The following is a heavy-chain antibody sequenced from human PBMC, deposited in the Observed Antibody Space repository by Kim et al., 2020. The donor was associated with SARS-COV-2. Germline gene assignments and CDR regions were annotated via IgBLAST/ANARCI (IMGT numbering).Heavy chain of an antibody. CDR3: ARGPGPIVVVPAAIAVAAAGTEGAYFQH. V-gene: IGHV4-31*03. CDR1: GGSISSGGYY. Sequence: SETLSLTCTVSGGSISSGGYYWSWIRQHPGKGLEWIGYIYYSGSTYYNPSLKSRVTISVDTSKNQFSLKLSSVTAADTAVYYCARGPGPIVVVPAAIAVAAAGTEGAYFQHWGQGTLVTVSS. CDR2: IYYSGST. D-gene: IGHD2-2*02. J-gene: IGHJ1*01.